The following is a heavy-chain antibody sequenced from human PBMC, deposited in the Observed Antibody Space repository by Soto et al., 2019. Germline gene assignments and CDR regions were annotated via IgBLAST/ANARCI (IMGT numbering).Heavy chain of an antibody. CDR1: GGSISSGGYS. Sequence: QLQLQESGSGLVRPSQTLSLTCAVSGGSISSGGYSWNWIRQPPGKGLEWIGYIYHSGSTLYNPSLNSLVTLAVDKSRHQSALKLTSVTAEHTSVYYCARDQLKGNWFAPWGRGTLATVSS. D-gene: IGHD1-1*01. CDR3: ARDQLKGNWFAP. V-gene: IGHV4-30-2*01. J-gene: IGHJ5*02. CDR2: IYHSGST.